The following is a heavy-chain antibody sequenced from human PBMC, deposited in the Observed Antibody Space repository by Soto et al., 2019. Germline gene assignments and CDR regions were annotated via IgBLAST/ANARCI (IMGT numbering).Heavy chain of an antibody. CDR1: GGSISSSSYY. D-gene: IGHD2-15*01. V-gene: IGHV4-39*01. CDR2: IYYSGTS. J-gene: IGHJ1*01. Sequence: PSDTLSLTCAVSGGSISSSSYYWDWIRQPPGKGLEWIGTIYYSGTSNYNPSLRGRVTIVVDTSKNEFSLRLTSATAADTAVYYCTRHAIGVVLPAAIRNWGQGSLVTVSS. CDR3: TRHAIGVVLPAAIRN.